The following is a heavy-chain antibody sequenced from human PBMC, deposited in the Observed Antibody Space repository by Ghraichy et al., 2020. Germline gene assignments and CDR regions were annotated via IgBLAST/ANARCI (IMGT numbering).Heavy chain of an antibody. J-gene: IGHJ6*02. Sequence: SVKVSCKTSRGTFSSYAISWVRQAPGQGLEWMGGIIPMFGTANYAQKLQGRVTITADESTSTAYMELSSLISEDTAVYYCVRSRSWYYGMDVWGQGTTVTVSS. CDR2: IIPMFGTA. CDR1: RGTFSSYA. CDR3: VRSRSWYYGMDV. V-gene: IGHV1-69*13.